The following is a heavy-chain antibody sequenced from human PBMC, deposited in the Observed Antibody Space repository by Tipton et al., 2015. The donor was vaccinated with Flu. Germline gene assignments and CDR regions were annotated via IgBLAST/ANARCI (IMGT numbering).Heavy chain of an antibody. V-gene: IGHV4-39*07. J-gene: IGHJ3*02. CDR2: VYYTGGT. CDR1: GGSIGVTTYY. D-gene: IGHD2/OR15-2a*01. Sequence: TLSLTCTVSGGSIGVTTYYWGWIRQPPGKGLEYIGSVYYTGGTYFNLSLKSRVTVSIDTSKKQFSLKLNSVTAADTAVYYCARLSLSFNAFDIWGQGTTVIVSS. CDR3: ARLSLSFNAFDI.